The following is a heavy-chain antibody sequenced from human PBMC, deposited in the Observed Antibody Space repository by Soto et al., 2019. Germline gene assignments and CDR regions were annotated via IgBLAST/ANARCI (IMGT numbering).Heavy chain of an antibody. V-gene: IGHV1-18*01. CDR3: ASFSIAATDPYGMDV. D-gene: IGHD6-13*01. CDR2: ISAYNGNT. J-gene: IGHJ6*02. CDR1: GYTFTSYG. Sequence: QVQLVQSGAEVKKPGASVKVSCKASGYTFTSYGISWVRQAPGQGLEWMGWISAYNGNTNYAQKLQGRVTRTTDTSTSTAYMELRSLRSDDTAVYYCASFSIAATDPYGMDVWGQGTTVTVSS.